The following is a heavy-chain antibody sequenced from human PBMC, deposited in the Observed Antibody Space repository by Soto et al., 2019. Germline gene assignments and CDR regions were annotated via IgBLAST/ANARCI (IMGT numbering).Heavy chain of an antibody. V-gene: IGHV4-59*01. CDR3: ARYGSGSSVWFDP. Sequence: SETLSLTCTVSGGSISSYYWSWIRQPPGKGLEWIGYIYYSGSTNYNTSLKSRVTISEDTSKNQFSLKLSSVTAADTAVYYCARYGSGSSVWFDPWGQGTLVTVS. J-gene: IGHJ5*02. CDR1: GGSISSYY. CDR2: IYYSGST. D-gene: IGHD3-10*01.